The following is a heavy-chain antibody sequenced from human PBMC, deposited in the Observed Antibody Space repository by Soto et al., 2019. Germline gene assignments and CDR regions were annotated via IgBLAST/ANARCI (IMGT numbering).Heavy chain of an antibody. V-gene: IGHV3-30*18. J-gene: IGHJ6*02. Sequence: QVQLVESGGGVVQPGRSLRLSCAASGFTFSSYGMHWVRQAPGKGLEWVAVISDGGSNKYYADSVKGRFTISRDNSKNTRYLQMHRLRAEDTAVYYCEKGTDWRGGMDVWGQGTTVTVSS. D-gene: IGHD3-9*01. CDR2: ISDGGSNK. CDR3: EKGTDWRGGMDV. CDR1: GFTFSSYG.